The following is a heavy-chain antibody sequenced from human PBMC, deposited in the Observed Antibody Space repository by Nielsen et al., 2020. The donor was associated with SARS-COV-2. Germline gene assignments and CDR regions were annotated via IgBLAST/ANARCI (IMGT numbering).Heavy chain of an antibody. D-gene: IGHD3-22*01. CDR1: GYTFGDYY. J-gene: IGHJ1*01. Sequence: ASVKVSCKTSGYTFGDYYIHWMRQAPGQGLEWLGMINPSDDSTVYAKKFEYRLTMTRDASTSTVYMHLSSLIFEDSAMYYCARVEGVTMIGYFHHWGQGTLVTVSS. CDR3: ARVEGVTMIGYFHH. V-gene: IGHV1-46*01. CDR2: INPSDDST.